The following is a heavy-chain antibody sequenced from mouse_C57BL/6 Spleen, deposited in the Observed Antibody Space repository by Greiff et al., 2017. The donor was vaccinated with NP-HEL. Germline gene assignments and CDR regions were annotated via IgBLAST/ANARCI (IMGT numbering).Heavy chain of an antibody. CDR3: ARIPIIYYGNYWYSDV. CDR1: GFSLSTFGMG. D-gene: IGHD2-1*01. Sequence: QVTLKESGPGILQPSQTLSLTCSFSGFSLSTFGMGVGWIRQPSGKGLEWLAHIWWDDDKYYNPALKSRLTISKDTSKNQVFLKIANVDTADTATYYCARIPIIYYGNYWYSDVWGTGTTVTVSS. J-gene: IGHJ1*03. CDR2: IWWDDDK. V-gene: IGHV8-8*01.